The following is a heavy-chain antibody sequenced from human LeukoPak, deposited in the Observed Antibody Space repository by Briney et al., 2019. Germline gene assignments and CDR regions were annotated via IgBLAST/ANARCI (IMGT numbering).Heavy chain of an antibody. J-gene: IGHJ4*02. CDR2: IYTSGST. V-gene: IGHV4-61*02. Sequence: SETLSLTCTVSGGSISSSSYYWGWIRQPAGKGLEWIGRIYTSGSTNYNPSLKSRVTISVDTSKNQFSLKLSSVTAADTAVYYCARNDFWSGYLDYWGQGTLVTVSS. CDR3: ARNDFWSGYLDY. CDR1: GGSISSSSYY. D-gene: IGHD3-3*01.